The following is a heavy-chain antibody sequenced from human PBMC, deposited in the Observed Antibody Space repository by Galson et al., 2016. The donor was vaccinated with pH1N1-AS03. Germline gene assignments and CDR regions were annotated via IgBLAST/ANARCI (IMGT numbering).Heavy chain of an antibody. V-gene: IGHV1-18*04. CDR2: ISPQNGHT. Sequence: SVKVSCTASGYTFSNFGMSWVRQAPRQGLEWMGWISPQNGHTQYAQRLEGRVTMTTDTSTSTAYMELSSLTYDDTAVYYCARAAPFDPWGQGTLVIVSS. D-gene: IGHD2-15*01. J-gene: IGHJ5*02. CDR3: ARAAPFDP. CDR1: GYTFSNFG.